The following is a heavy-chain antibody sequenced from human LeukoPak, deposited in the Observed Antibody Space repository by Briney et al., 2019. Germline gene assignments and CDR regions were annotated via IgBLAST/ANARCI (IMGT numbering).Heavy chain of an antibody. D-gene: IGHD6-13*01. CDR2: ISSNGGST. V-gene: IGHV3-64D*06. Sequence: GGSLRLSCSASGFTFSSHAMHWVRQAPGKGLEYVSAISSNGGSTYYADSVKGRFTISRDNSKNTLYLQMSSLRAEDTAVYYCVKWAYSSSWYFSSYYYYYGMDVWGQGTTVTVSS. J-gene: IGHJ6*02. CDR3: VKWAYSSSWYFSSYYYYYGMDV. CDR1: GFTFSSHA.